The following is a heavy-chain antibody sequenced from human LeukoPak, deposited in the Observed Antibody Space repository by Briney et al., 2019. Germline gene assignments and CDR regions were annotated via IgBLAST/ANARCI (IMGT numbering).Heavy chain of an antibody. J-gene: IGHJ3*02. V-gene: IGHV3-72*01. CDR1: GFTFSDHY. Sequence: PGGSLRLSCAASGFTFSDHYMDWVRQAPGKGLEWVGRIRDKANTYTTDYAASVKGRFTISRDDSRNSLYLQMNSLKTEDTAVYYCASNPADDAFDIWGQGTMVTVSS. CDR2: IRDKANTYTT. CDR3: ASNPADDAFDI.